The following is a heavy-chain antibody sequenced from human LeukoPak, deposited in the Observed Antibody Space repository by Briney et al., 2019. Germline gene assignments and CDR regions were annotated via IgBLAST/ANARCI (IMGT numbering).Heavy chain of an antibody. Sequence: GGSLKLSCAASGFTFSSYAMSWVRQAPGKGLEWVSTIGDSGRNTYYPDPVKGRFTISRDNSKNTLYLQMISLRAEDTAVYYCAKRGDGYNRYYFDFWGQGTLVTVSS. D-gene: IGHD5-24*01. CDR1: GFTFSSYA. CDR2: IGDSGRNT. J-gene: IGHJ4*02. V-gene: IGHV3-23*01. CDR3: AKRGDGYNRYYFDF.